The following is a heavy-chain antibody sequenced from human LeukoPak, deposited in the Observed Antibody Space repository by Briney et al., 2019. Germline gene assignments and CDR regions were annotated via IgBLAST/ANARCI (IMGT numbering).Heavy chain of an antibody. J-gene: IGHJ4*02. CDR3: ARDRPTGASRLFVVQ. CDR1: GFTFSSYS. Sequence: GGSLRLSCAASGFTFSSYSMTWVRQAPGKGLEWVSSMSSASRYIYYADSVRGRFTISRDNAKNSLYLLMNSLRVEDTAVYYCARDRPTGASRLFVVQWGQGTLVTVSS. V-gene: IGHV3-21*01. CDR2: MSSASRYI. D-gene: IGHD3-3*01.